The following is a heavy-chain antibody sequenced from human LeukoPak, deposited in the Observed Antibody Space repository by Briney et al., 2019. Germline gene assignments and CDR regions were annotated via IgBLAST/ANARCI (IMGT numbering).Heavy chain of an antibody. CDR3: AKDLWKVLPAAPSDY. J-gene: IGHJ4*02. CDR2: ISSSRYI. D-gene: IGHD2-2*01. Sequence: GGSLRLSCSASGFTFSTYSMNWVRQAPGKGLEWVSSISSSRYIYYADSVKGRFTISRDNAKNSLYLQMNSLRAEDTAVYYCAKDLWKVLPAAPSDYWGQGTLVTVSS. V-gene: IGHV3-21*04. CDR1: GFTFSTYS.